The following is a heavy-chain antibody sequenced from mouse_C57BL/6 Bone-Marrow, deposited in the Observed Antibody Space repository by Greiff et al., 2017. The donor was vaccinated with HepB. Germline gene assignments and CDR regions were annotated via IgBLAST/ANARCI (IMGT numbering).Heavy chain of an antibody. CDR2: IHPNSGST. CDR3: ASPGSSYWYFDV. CDR1: GYTFTSYW. D-gene: IGHD1-1*01. V-gene: IGHV1-64*01. J-gene: IGHJ1*03. Sequence: VKLQQPGAELVKPGASVKLSCKASGYTFTSYWMHWVKQRPGQGLEWIGMIHPNSGSTNYNEKFKSKATLTVDKSSSTAYMQLSSLTSEDSAVYYCASPGSSYWYFDVWGTGTTVTVSS.